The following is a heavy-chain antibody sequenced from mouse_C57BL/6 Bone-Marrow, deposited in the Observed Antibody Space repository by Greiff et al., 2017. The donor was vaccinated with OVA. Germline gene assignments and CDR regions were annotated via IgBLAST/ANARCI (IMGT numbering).Heavy chain of an antibody. CDR3: ARSTTVVAAVDY. Sequence: EVQLVESGGGLVQPGGSLSLSCAASGFTFTDYYMSWVRQPPGKALEWLGFIRNKANGYTTEYSASVKGRFTISRDNSQSILYLQMNALRAEDSATYYCARSTTVVAAVDYWGQGTSVTVSS. V-gene: IGHV7-3*01. CDR2: IRNKANGYTT. CDR1: GFTFTDYY. D-gene: IGHD1-1*01. J-gene: IGHJ4*01.